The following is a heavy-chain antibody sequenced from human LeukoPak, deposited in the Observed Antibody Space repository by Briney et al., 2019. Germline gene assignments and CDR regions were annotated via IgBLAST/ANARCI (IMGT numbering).Heavy chain of an antibody. D-gene: IGHD3-22*01. Sequence: GGSLRLSCAASGFTVSSNYMSWVRQAPGKGLEWVSVIYSGGSTYYADSVRGRFAISRDNSKNTLYLQMNSLRAEDTAVYYCARDYYYDSSTDYWGQGTLVTVSS. V-gene: IGHV3-53*01. CDR1: GFTVSSNY. CDR3: ARDYYYDSSTDY. CDR2: IYSGGST. J-gene: IGHJ4*02.